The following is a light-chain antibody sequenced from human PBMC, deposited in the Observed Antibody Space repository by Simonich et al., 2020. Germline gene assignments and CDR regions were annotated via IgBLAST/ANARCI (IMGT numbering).Light chain of an antibody. CDR1: VLAKKY. Sequence: SYELTQPSSVSVSPGQTARITCSGDVLAKKYARWYQQKPGQAPVLVIYKASERPSGIPERFSGSSSGTTGTLTISGAQVEDEADYYCYSAADNNVVFGGGTKLTVL. CDR2: KAS. J-gene: IGLJ2*01. V-gene: IGLV3-27*01. CDR3: YSAADNNVV.